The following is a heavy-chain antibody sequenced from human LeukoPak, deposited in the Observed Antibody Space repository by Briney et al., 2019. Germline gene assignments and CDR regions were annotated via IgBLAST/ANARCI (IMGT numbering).Heavy chain of an antibody. V-gene: IGHV3-13*01. CDR1: GFTFSSYD. J-gene: IGHJ4*02. Sequence: GGSLRLSCAASGFTFSSYDMHWVRQATGKGLEWVSAIGTAGDTYYPGSVKGRFTISRENAKNSLYLQMNSLRAGDTAVYYCARGGRISGSYSDFDYWGQGTLVTVSS. CDR2: IGTAGDT. CDR3: ARGGRISGSYSDFDY. D-gene: IGHD1-26*01.